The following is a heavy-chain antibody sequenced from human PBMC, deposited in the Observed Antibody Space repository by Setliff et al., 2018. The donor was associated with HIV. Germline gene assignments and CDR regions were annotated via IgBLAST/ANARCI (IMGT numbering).Heavy chain of an antibody. V-gene: IGHV3-23*01. CDR3: AKDRGSDPYDPIDY. D-gene: IGHD3-22*01. CDR2: SGSGGDT. Sequence: GGSLRLSCAVSGFTFSSYGMSWVRQAPGKGLERISVSGSGGDTYYADSVKGRFTISRDQSRSTLYLQMNSLRADDTAVYYCAKDRGSDPYDPIDYWGQGTLVTVSS. CDR1: GFTFSSYG. J-gene: IGHJ4*02.